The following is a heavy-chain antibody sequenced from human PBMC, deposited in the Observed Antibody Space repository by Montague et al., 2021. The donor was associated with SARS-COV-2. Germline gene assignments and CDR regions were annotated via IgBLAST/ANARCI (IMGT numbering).Heavy chain of an antibody. CDR3: AGVKWELSVGNGFDI. J-gene: IGHJ3*02. Sequence: SETLSLTCTVSGGSISSSSYYWAWIRQPPGKGLEWIGSIYHSGSTFYNPSLKSRVSMSVDTSKNQFSLKLSPVTAAESAMYYCAGVKWELSVGNGFDIWGQGTMVTVSS. CDR1: GGSISSSSYY. CDR2: IYHSGST. D-gene: IGHD1-26*01. V-gene: IGHV4-39*01.